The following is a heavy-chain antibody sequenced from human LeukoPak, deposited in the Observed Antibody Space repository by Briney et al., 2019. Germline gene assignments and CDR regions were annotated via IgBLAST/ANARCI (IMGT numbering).Heavy chain of an antibody. CDR2: ICHSAST. CDR1: GGSISSGGYY. Sequence: PSQTLSLTCTVSGGSISSGGYYWRWIRQPPGKGLEWIGYICHSASTYYHPSLKSRVTISVDRSKNQFSLKLSSVTAADTAVYYCARVSPRGGFDYWGQGTLVTVSS. V-gene: IGHV4-30-2*01. J-gene: IGHJ4*02. D-gene: IGHD3-10*01. CDR3: ARVSPRGGFDY.